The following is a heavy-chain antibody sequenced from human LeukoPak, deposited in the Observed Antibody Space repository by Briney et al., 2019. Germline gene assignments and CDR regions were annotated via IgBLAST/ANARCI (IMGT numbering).Heavy chain of an antibody. V-gene: IGHV3-15*01. Sequence: GGSLRLSCAASGFTFSNAWMSWVRQAPGKGLEWVGRIKSKTDGGTTDYAAPVKGRFTISRDDSKNTLYLQMNSLKTEDTAVYCCTRGRGLAAAGIVLYFDYWGRGTLVTVSS. D-gene: IGHD6-13*01. CDR2: IKSKTDGGTT. J-gene: IGHJ4*02. CDR1: GFTFSNAW. CDR3: TRGRGLAAAGIVLYFDY.